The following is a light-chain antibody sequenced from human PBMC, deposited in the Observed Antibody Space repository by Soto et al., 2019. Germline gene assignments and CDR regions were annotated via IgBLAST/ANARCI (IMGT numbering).Light chain of an antibody. CDR2: GAS. CDR1: QSVTSN. Sequence: EIVLTQAPGTLSLSPGERPTLSCRASQSVTSNYLAWYQQTPGQAHRXXIYGASTRATGIPARFSGSGYGTEGTLTISSLQSEDGEVYYCQQYNYWPRTFGQGTKVEIK. J-gene: IGKJ1*01. V-gene: IGKV3-15*01. CDR3: QQYNYWPRT.